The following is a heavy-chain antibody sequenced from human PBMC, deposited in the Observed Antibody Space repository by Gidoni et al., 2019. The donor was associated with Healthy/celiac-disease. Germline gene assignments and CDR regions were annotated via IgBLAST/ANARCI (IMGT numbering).Heavy chain of an antibody. J-gene: IGHJ4*02. D-gene: IGHD6-19*01. Sequence: VQLQESGPGLVKPSESLSLTCTVSGGSISSYYWSWIRQPPGKGLEWIGYIYYSGSTNYNPSLKSRVTISVDTSKNQFSLKLSSVTAADTAVYYCASRGSGWYDYWGQGTLVTVXS. CDR2: IYYSGST. CDR1: GGSISSYY. V-gene: IGHV4-59*01. CDR3: ASRGSGWYDY.